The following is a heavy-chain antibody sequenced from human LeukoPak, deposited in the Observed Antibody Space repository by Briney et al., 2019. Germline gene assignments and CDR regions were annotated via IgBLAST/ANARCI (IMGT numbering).Heavy chain of an antibody. D-gene: IGHD3-22*01. Sequence: PSETLSLTCTVSGGSISSGSYYWSWIRQPAGEGLEWIERIYTSGSTNYNPSLKSRVTISVDTSKNQFSLKLSSVTAADTAVYYCASTTLDYYDSSGPPFDYWGQGTLVTVSS. CDR3: ASTTLDYYDSSGPPFDY. J-gene: IGHJ4*02. CDR2: IYTSGST. CDR1: GGSISSGSYY. V-gene: IGHV4-61*02.